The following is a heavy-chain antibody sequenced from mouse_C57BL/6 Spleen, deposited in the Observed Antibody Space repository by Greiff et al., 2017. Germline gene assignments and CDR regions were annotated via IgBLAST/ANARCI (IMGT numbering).Heavy chain of an antibody. CDR2: ISDGGSYT. CDR1: GFTFSSYA. J-gene: IGHJ4*01. Sequence: EVMLVESGGGLVKPGGSLKLSCAASGFTFSSYAMSWVRQTPEKRLEWVATISDGGSYTYYPDNLKGRFTISRDNAKNNPFLQMSHLKSEDTAMYYCAREDSRGYAMDYWGQGTSVTVSS. CDR3: AREDSRGYAMDY. V-gene: IGHV5-4*01.